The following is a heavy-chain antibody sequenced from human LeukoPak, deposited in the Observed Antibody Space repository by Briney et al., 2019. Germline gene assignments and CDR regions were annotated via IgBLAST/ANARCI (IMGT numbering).Heavy chain of an antibody. Sequence: ASVKVSCKTSGYTFTSYDINWVRQATGQGLEWMGWMNPNSGNTGYAQKFQGRVTITRNTSISTAYMELSSLRSEDTAVYYCARRFGELLSHAFDIWGQGTMVTVSS. J-gene: IGHJ3*02. V-gene: IGHV1-8*03. CDR2: MNPNSGNT. CDR1: GYTFTSYD. CDR3: ARRFGELLSHAFDI. D-gene: IGHD3-10*01.